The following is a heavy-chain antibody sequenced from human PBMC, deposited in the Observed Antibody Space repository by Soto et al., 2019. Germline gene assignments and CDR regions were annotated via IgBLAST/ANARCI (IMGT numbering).Heavy chain of an antibody. D-gene: IGHD6-13*01. Sequence: SETLSLTCTVSGGSISSFYWSWIWQPAGKGLEWIGRIYSGGRNNYNTSLKSRVNMSVDTSKNQFSLRLSSVTAADTAMYYCARGNSRWDYWGQGTLVTVSS. V-gene: IGHV4-4*07. J-gene: IGHJ4*02. CDR3: ARGNSRWDY. CDR1: GGSISSFY. CDR2: IYSGGRN.